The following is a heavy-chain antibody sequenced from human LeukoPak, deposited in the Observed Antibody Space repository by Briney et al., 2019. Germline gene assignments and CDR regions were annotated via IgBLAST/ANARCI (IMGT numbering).Heavy chain of an antibody. Sequence: PGGSLRLSCGASGFIFSTYAINWVRQAPGKGLEWVSDISYSGSTTYYADSVRGRFTTSRDNAKNLLYLQMHSLRAEDTAIYYCSLLAVASPQDYWGQGTLVTVSS. V-gene: IGHV3-48*03. D-gene: IGHD6-19*01. CDR3: SLLAVASPQDY. CDR1: GFIFSTYA. J-gene: IGHJ4*02. CDR2: ISYSGSTT.